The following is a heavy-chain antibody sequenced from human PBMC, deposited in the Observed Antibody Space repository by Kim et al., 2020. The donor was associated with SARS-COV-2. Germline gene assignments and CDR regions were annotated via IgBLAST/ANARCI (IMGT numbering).Heavy chain of an antibody. J-gene: IGHJ4*02. CDR2: FSSSGGET. Sequence: GGSLRLSCVGSGFTFSTYSMEWVRQAPGEGLEWVSRFSSSGGETFYADSVKGRFAISRDNAKKILYLQMNSLRTDDTAVYYCASGRGALRVDYWGQGTLV. D-gene: IGHD1-26*01. V-gene: IGHV3-23*01. CDR1: GFTFSTYS. CDR3: ASGRGALRVDY.